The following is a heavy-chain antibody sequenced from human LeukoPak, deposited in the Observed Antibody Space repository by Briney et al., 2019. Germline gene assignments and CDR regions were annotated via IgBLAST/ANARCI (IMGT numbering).Heavy chain of an antibody. V-gene: IGHV3-49*03. J-gene: IGHJ4*02. Sequence: GGSLRLSCTASGFTFGDYAMSWIRQAPGKGLEWVGFIRSKAYGGTTEYAASVKGRFTISRDDSKSIAYLQMNSLKTEDTAVYYCTKTYYYDSSGYWWYFDYWGQGTLVTVSS. D-gene: IGHD3-22*01. CDR1: GFTFGDYA. CDR2: IRSKAYGGTT. CDR3: TKTYYYDSSGYWWYFDY.